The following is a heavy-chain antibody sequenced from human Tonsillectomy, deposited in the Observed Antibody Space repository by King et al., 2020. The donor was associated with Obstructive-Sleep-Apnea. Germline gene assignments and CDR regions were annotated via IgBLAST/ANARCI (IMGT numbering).Heavy chain of an antibody. Sequence: QLVQSGPEVKKPGTSVKVSCKASGFTFTSSAVQWVRQARGQRLEWIGWIVVGSGNTNYAQKFQERFTITRDMSTSTAYMELSSLRSEDTAVYYCAAGPSYYDFWSGYFDYWGQGTLVTVSS. CDR2: IVVGSGNT. CDR3: AAGPSYYDFWSGYFDY. D-gene: IGHD3-3*01. J-gene: IGHJ4*02. V-gene: IGHV1-58*01. CDR1: GFTFTSSA.